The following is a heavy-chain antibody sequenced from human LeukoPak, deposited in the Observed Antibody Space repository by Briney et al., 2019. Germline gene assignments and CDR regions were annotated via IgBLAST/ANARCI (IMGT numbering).Heavy chain of an antibody. J-gene: IGHJ6*03. Sequence: GASLKISCKGSGYNFTSYWIGWVRQMPGKGLEWMGIIYPGDSDTRYSPSLQGQVTISADKSITTAYLQWSSLKASDTAMYYCARLYGERTTVTTFSYYYYYMDVWGKGTTVTVSS. CDR2: IYPGDSDT. V-gene: IGHV5-51*01. CDR3: ARLYGERTTVTTFSYYYYYMDV. CDR1: GYNFTSYW. D-gene: IGHD4-11*01.